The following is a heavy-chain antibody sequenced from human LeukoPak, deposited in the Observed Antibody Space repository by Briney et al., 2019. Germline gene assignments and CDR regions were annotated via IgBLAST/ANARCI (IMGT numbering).Heavy chain of an antibody. J-gene: IGHJ6*03. CDR2: FYNSGST. V-gene: IGHV4-59*08. Sequence: PSETLSLTCTVSGGSISSYYWSWIRQPPGKGLEWIAYFYNSGSTNYNPSLKSRVTISVDTSKNQFSLKLSSVTAADTAVYYCARQSLVIYYYYYMDVWGKGTTVTISS. CDR1: GGSISSYY. CDR3: ARQSLVIYYYYYMDV. D-gene: IGHD2-21*01.